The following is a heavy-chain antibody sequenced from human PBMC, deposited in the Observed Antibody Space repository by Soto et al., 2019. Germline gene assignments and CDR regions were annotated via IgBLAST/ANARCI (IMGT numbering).Heavy chain of an antibody. CDR3: ARGYYGSGFSGGWAGRFDY. CDR1: SDSFRDGMW. V-gene: IGHV4-4*02. D-gene: IGHD3-10*01. J-gene: IGHJ4*02. Sequence: PSETLSLTCAVSSDSFRDGMWWSWVRQPPGEGLEWIGEINYGGSTNFSPSFTSRITMSVDKSQQQISVSLSSVTDADTAVYYCARGYYGSGFSGGWAGRFDYWGQGTLVTVSS. CDR2: INYGGST.